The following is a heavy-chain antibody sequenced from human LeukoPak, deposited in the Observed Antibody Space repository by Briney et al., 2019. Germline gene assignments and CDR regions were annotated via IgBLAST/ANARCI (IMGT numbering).Heavy chain of an antibody. CDR1: GGTFSSYA. CDR2: IIPIFGTA. D-gene: IGHD3-3*01. CDR3: ARVSAVDFWSGYYYFDY. Sequence: VASVKVSCKASGGTFSSYAISWVRQAPGQGLEWMGGIIPIFGTANYAQKFQGRVTITTDESTSTAYMELSSLRSEDTAVYYCARVSAVDFWSGYYYFDYWGQGTLVTVSS. J-gene: IGHJ4*02. V-gene: IGHV1-69*05.